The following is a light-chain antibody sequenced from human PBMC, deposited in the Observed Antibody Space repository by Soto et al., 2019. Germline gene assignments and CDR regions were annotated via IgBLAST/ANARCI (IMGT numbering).Light chain of an antibody. V-gene: IGKV3-11*01. CDR1: QSVSTY. CDR3: QQRRDWPLT. CDR2: DAS. J-gene: IGKJ4*01. Sequence: EIVLTQSPATLALSPGERATLSCRASQSVSTYLAWYQQKTGQTPRLLIYDASNRATGIPARFSGSGSGTDFTLTMSSLEPEDFAVYYCQQRRDWPLTFGGGTNV.